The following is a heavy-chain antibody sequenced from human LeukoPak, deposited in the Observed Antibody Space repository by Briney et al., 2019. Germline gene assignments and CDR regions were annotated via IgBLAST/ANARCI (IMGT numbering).Heavy chain of an antibody. Sequence: PGRSLRLSCAASGFTFSSYGMPWVRQAPGKGLGGVAVIWYDGSNKYYADSVKGRFTISRDNSKNTLYLQMNSLRAEDTAVYYCARERDQGYYGMDVWGQGTTVTVSS. CDR1: GFTFSSYG. CDR2: IWYDGSNK. CDR3: ARERDQGYYGMDV. J-gene: IGHJ6*02. V-gene: IGHV3-33*01.